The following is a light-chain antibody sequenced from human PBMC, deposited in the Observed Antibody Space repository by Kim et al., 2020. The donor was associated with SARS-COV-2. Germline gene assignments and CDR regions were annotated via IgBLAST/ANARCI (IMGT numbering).Light chain of an antibody. V-gene: IGKV3-15*01. CDR3: QQYHAWPPIT. CDR2: GAS. J-gene: IGKJ5*01. CDR1: QTINTN. Sequence: SPGESATLSCRASQTINTNLAWYQHKPGQTPRLLIYGASSRAPGILARFSGSGSGTEFTLTISSVQSEDSAIYYCQQYHAWPPITFGQGTRLEIK.